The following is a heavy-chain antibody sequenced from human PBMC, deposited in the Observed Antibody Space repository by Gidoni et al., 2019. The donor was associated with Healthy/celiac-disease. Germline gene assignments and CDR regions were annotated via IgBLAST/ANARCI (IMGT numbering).Heavy chain of an antibody. D-gene: IGHD3-10*01. CDR3: ARDLRMVRGVAVPYYYYYGMDV. J-gene: IGHJ6*02. CDR1: GFTFSSYG. CDR2: IWYDGSNK. Sequence: QVQLVESGGGVVQPGRSLRLSCAASGFTFSSYGLHWVRQAPGKGLEWVAVIWYDGSNKYYADSVKGRFTISRDNSKNTLYLQMNSLRAEDTAVYYCARDLRMVRGVAVPYYYYYGMDVWGQGTTVTVSS. V-gene: IGHV3-33*01.